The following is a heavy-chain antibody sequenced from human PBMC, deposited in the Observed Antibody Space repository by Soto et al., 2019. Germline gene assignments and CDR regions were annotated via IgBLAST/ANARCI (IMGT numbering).Heavy chain of an antibody. V-gene: IGHV1-69*13. CDR2: IIPIFGTA. J-gene: IGHJ6*02. CDR3: ARGRYLVSVWQQLVAHYYYYGMDV. Sequence: SVKVSCKASGGTFSSYAISWVRQAPGQGLEWMGGIIPIFGTANYAQKFQGRVTITADESTSTAYMELSSLRSEDTAVYYCARGRYLVSVWQQLVAHYYYYGMDVWGQGTTVTVS. CDR1: GGTFSSYA. D-gene: IGHD6-13*01.